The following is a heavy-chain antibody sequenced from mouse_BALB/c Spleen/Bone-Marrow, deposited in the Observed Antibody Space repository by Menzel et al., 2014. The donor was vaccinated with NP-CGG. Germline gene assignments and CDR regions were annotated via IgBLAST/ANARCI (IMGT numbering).Heavy chain of an antibody. CDR3: XXINXXXX. J-gene: IGHJ2*01. CDR1: GYTFTSYW. CDR2: IDPSTGRT. Sequence: QVQLQQSGAELVKPGASVKLSCKASGYTFTSYWMHWVKQRPGQGLEWIGEIDPSTGRTDYNKKFKSQATLTVDKSSSTAYMHXXXXXXXXXXXXYXXXINXXXXWGQGTTLTVSS. V-gene: IGHV1S81*02.